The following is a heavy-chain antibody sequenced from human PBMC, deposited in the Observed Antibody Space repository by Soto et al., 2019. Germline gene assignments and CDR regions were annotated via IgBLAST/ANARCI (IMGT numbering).Heavy chain of an antibody. J-gene: IGHJ3*01. D-gene: IGHD2-15*01. V-gene: IGHV4-4*03. Sequence: QVQLQESAGPVVKPPWSLFPTTSTARFFATTNNNYWWVGRSPREDAVWIGEVYHHSGTTYYNPSLSGRVSISMDKSKNQISLILTSVTAADTAVYYCARDSRYCTDGGCSIMRDAFDVWGQGTLVTVSS. CDR2: VYHHSGTT. CDR1: FFATTNNNY. CDR3: ARDSRYCTDGGCSIMRDAFDV.